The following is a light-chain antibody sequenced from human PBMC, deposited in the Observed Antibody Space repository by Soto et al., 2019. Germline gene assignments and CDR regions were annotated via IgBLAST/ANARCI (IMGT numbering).Light chain of an antibody. CDR3: YSYTTSSTYV. Sequence: QSELTQPASVSRSPGQSITISCTGTSSDVGGYNYVSWYQQHPAKVPKLMIYHVSNRPSGVSDRFSGSKSGNTASLTISGLQAEDEGDYYCYSYTTSSTYVFGTGTKVTVL. V-gene: IGLV2-14*01. J-gene: IGLJ1*01. CDR1: SSDVGGYNY. CDR2: HVS.